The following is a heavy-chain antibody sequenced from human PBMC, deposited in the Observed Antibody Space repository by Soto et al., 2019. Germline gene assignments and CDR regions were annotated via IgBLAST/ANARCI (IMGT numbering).Heavy chain of an antibody. D-gene: IGHD3-3*01. J-gene: IGHJ6*02. CDR3: AREGYYDFTRFYYYYYYGMDV. V-gene: IGHV1-18*01. CDR1: GYPFTSYG. Sequence: EXSVKVSCKASGYPFTSYGISWVRQAPGQGLEWMGWISAYNGNTNYAQKLQGRVTMTTDTSTSTAYMELRSLRSDDTAVYYCAREGYYDFTRFYYYYYYGMDVCGQRTTVTVSS. CDR2: ISAYNGNT.